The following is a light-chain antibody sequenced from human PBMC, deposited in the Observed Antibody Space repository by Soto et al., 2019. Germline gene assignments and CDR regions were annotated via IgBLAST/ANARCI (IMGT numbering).Light chain of an antibody. CDR1: QSISSY. CDR3: QQNYSTHLT. J-gene: IGKJ5*01. CDR2: AES. V-gene: IGKV1-39*01. Sequence: DTQMTQSPSSLSASVGDRVTITCRASQSISSYLNWYQQKPGKAPKLLIYAESSLQSGVPQRFSGSGSGTDFTLTISSLQPEDFATYYCQQNYSTHLTFGQGTRLEIK.